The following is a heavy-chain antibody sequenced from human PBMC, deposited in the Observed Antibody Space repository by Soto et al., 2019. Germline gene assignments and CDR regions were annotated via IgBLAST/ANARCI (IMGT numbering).Heavy chain of an antibody. V-gene: IGHV1-69*12. CDR2: IIPIFGTA. J-gene: IGHJ4*02. D-gene: IGHD3-16*01. Sequence: QVQLVQSGAEVKKPGSSVKVSCKASGGTFSSYAISWVRQAPGQGLEWMGGIIPIFGTANYAQKFQGRVTITADEATSTAYMELSSLRSEDTAVYYCARGETVTTFGPEGYFDYWGQGTLVTVSS. CDR3: ARGETVTTFGPEGYFDY. CDR1: GGTFSSYA.